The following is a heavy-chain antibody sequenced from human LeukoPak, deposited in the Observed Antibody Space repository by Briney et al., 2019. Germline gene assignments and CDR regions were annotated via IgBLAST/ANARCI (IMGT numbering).Heavy chain of an antibody. Sequence: GASVKVSCKASGGTFSSYAISWVRQAPGQGLEWMGRIIPILGIANYAQKFQGRVTITADKSTSTAYMELSSLRSEDTAVYYCARSYGSGSRMDVWGKGTTVTVSS. CDR3: ARSYGSGSRMDV. CDR1: GGTFSSYA. CDR2: IIPILGIA. D-gene: IGHD3-10*01. V-gene: IGHV1-69*04. J-gene: IGHJ6*03.